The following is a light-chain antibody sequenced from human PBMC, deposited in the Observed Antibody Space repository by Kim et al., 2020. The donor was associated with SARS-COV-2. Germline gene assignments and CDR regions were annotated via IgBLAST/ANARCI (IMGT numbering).Light chain of an antibody. Sequence: DIQMTQSPSTLSASVGDRVTITCRASQSISSWLAWYQQKPGQAPNILIYDASTLESGVPSRFSGSGSGTEFTLTISSLQPDDSATYYCQHYNSYSWTFGQGTKVEIK. V-gene: IGKV1-5*01. CDR2: DAS. CDR1: QSISSW. J-gene: IGKJ1*01. CDR3: QHYNSYSWT.